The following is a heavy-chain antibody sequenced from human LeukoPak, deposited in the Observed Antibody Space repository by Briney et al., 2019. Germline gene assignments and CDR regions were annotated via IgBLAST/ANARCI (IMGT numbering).Heavy chain of an antibody. CDR3: ARVAEYSSGWYDPFDY. Sequence: ASVKVSCKASGYSFTSYAMNWVRQAPGQGLEWMGWINTNTGNPTYAQGFTGRCVFSLDTSVSTTYLQISSLKAEDTAVYSCARVAEYSSGWYDPFDYWGQGTLVTVSS. J-gene: IGHJ4*02. V-gene: IGHV7-4-1*02. CDR2: INTNTGNP. D-gene: IGHD6-19*01. CDR1: GYSFTSYA.